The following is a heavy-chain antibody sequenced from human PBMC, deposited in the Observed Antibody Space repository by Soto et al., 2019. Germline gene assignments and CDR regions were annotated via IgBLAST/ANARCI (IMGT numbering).Heavy chain of an antibody. Sequence: EVQLVETGGGLIQPGGSLRLSCAASGFTVSSNYMSWVRQAPGKGLEWVSVIYSGGSTYYADSVKGRFTISRDNSKNTLYLQMNSLRAEDTAVYYCARDGYYDSSGYYHGDWGQGTLVTVSS. D-gene: IGHD3-22*01. CDR1: GFTVSSNY. V-gene: IGHV3-53*02. CDR3: ARDGYYDSSGYYHGD. J-gene: IGHJ4*02. CDR2: IYSGGST.